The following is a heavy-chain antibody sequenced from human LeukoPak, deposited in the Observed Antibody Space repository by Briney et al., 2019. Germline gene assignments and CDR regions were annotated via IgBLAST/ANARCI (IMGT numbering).Heavy chain of an antibody. D-gene: IGHD4/OR15-4a*01. Sequence: GRSLRLSCAASGFTFTNYGMHWVRQAPGKGLEWVALISYDGSHIEYADSVKGRFTISRDNSKNTLYLQMNSLRAKDTAVYHCARRAGAYSHPYDYWGQGTLVTVSS. CDR1: GFTFTNYG. CDR3: ARRAGAYSHPYDY. V-gene: IGHV3-30*03. CDR2: ISYDGSHI. J-gene: IGHJ4*02.